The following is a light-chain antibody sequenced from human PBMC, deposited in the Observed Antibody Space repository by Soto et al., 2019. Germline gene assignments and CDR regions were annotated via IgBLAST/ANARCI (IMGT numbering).Light chain of an antibody. CDR3: QSYDTRLSGYV. J-gene: IGLJ1*01. V-gene: IGLV1-40*01. CDR2: DNN. CDR1: SSNIGAGYD. Sequence: QSVLTQSPSVSGAPGQMVTLSCTGSSSNIGAGYDVHWYQQLPGAAPKLLIYDNNNRPSGVPDRFSGSKSGASASLAITGLQAEDEADYYCQSYDTRLSGYVFGTGTKVTVL.